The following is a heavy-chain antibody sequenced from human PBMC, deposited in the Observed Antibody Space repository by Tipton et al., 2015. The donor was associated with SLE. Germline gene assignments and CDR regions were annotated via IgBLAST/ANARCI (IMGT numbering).Heavy chain of an antibody. CDR2: IYSAGNT. J-gene: IGHJ6*02. CDR3: AREMKDAGYSSSWYRYYGMDV. Sequence: SLRLSCAASGFTVSSNYMSWVRQAPGKGLEWVSVIYSAGNTYYADSVKGRFTISRDNSKNTVDLQMNSLRAEDTAVYYCAREMKDAGYSSSWYRYYGMDVWGQGTTVTVS. CDR1: GFTVSSNY. D-gene: IGHD6-13*01. V-gene: IGHV3-66*01.